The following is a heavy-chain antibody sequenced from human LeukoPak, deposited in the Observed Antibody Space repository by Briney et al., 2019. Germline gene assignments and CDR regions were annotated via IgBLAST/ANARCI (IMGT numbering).Heavy chain of an antibody. CDR2: IKQDESEK. CDR3: AELESGGYGMDV. Sequence: GGSLRLSCAASGFTFSDYWMSWVRQAPGKGLEWVANIKQDESEKYYVGSVKGRFTISRDNAKNSLYLQMNSLRAEDTAVYYCAELESGGYGMDVWGQGTTVTVSS. J-gene: IGHJ6*02. V-gene: IGHV3-7*01. CDR1: GFTFSDYW. D-gene: IGHD1-26*01.